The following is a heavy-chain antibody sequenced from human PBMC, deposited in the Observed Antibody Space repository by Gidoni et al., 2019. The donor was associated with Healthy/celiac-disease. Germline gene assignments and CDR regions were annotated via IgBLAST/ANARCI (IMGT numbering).Heavy chain of an antibody. CDR3: AKDGVVVTAQNDY. V-gene: IGHV3-23*01. D-gene: IGHD2-21*02. J-gene: IGHJ4*02. CDR1: GFTFSSYA. CDR2: ISGSGGST. Sequence: EVQLLESGGGLVQPGGSLRLSCAASGFTFSSYAMSWVSQAPGKGLEWVAAISGSGGSTYYADSVKGRFTISRDNSKNTLYLQMNSLRAEDTAVYYCAKDGVVVTAQNDYWGQGTLVTVSS.